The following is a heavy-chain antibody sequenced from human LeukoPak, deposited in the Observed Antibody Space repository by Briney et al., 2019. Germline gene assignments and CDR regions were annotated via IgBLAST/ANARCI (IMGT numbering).Heavy chain of an antibody. CDR2: MSYDGLDT. CDR3: AIRITMTGDI. D-gene: IGHD3-22*01. V-gene: IGHV3-30*04. J-gene: IGHJ3*02. CDR1: GFTFSDYS. Sequence: PGGSLRLSRAASGFTFSDYSIHWVRQAPGKGLEWVAVMSYDGLDTYNADSVKGRFTISRDNSKNTLYLQMNSLRAEDTAVYYCAIRITMTGDIWGQGTMVTVSS.